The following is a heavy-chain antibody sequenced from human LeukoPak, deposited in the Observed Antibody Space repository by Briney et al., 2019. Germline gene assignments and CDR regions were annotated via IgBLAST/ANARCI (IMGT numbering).Heavy chain of an antibody. CDR3: ARAVYGDYVGYYFDY. CDR2: IIPIFGTA. J-gene: IGHJ4*02. Sequence: ASVEVSCKASGGTFSSYAISWVRQAPGQGLEWMGGIIPIFGTANYAQKFQGGVTITADESTSTAYMELSSLRSEDTAVYYCARAVYGDYVGYYFDYWGQGTLVTVSS. V-gene: IGHV1-69*13. CDR1: GGTFSSYA. D-gene: IGHD4-17*01.